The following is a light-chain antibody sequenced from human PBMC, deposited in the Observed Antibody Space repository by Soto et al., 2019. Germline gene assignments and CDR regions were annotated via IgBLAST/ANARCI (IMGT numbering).Light chain of an antibody. Sequence: EIVMTQSPATLSVSPGERATLSCRASQSVTTNSAWYQHKPGQAPRLLIYGASTRATGVPARFSGSGSGSEFTLTISSLQSEDFAVYYCQLYNNWPRTFGQGTKLEIK. CDR2: GAS. J-gene: IGKJ2*01. CDR1: QSVTTN. CDR3: QLYNNWPRT. V-gene: IGKV3-15*01.